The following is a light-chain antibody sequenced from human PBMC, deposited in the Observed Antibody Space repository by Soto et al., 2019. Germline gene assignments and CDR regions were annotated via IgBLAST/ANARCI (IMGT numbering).Light chain of an antibody. CDR1: QGISNY. CDR3: QKYDSAPYT. V-gene: IGKV1-27*01. J-gene: IGKJ2*01. CDR2: AAS. Sequence: DIPMTQSPSSLSASVGDRVTITCRAIQGISNYLAWYQQKPGKVPELLIYAASTLQSGVPSRYAGSGSGTDFTRTISSLQPEDVASYYCQKYDSAPYTFGQGTKLEIK.